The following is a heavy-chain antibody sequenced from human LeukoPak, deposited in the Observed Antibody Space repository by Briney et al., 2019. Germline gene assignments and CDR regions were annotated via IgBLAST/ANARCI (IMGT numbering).Heavy chain of an antibody. CDR2: IYPGDSDT. D-gene: IGHD5-18*01. Sequence: GESLKISFKCSGSRFTSYWIGLVRPMPGKGLEWMGIIYPGDSDTRYSPSFQGQVTISADKSISTAYLQWSSLKASDTAMYYCALIVDTAMDRYFDYWGRGTLVTVSS. CDR1: GSRFTSYW. J-gene: IGHJ4*02. V-gene: IGHV5-51*01. CDR3: ALIVDTAMDRYFDY.